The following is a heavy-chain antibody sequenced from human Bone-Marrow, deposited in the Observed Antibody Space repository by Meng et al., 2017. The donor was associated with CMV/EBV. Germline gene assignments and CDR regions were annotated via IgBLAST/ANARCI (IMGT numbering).Heavy chain of an antibody. V-gene: IGHV5-51*01. CDR2: IYPGDSDT. CDR3: ARHPRGGPRVVWFRGDLAY. Sequence: GESLKISCKGSGYTFTTYWIGWVRQVPGKGLEWMGIIYPGDSDTRYSPSFQGQVTISADKSISTAYLQWSSLKASDTAMYYCARHPRGGPRVVWFRGDLAYWGQGKLVTVSS. CDR1: GYTFTTYW. D-gene: IGHD3-10*01. J-gene: IGHJ4*02.